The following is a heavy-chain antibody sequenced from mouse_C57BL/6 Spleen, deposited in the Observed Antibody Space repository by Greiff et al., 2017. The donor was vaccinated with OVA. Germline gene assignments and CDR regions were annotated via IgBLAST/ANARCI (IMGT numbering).Heavy chain of an antibody. CDR1: GFTFSSYG. D-gene: IGHD2-5*01. V-gene: IGHV5-6*01. CDR2: ISSGGSYT. J-gene: IGHJ2*01. CDR3: ASPYYSNYEGVFGY. Sequence: VQLQQSGGDLVKPGGSLKLSCAASGFTFSSYGMSWVRQTPDKRLEWVATISSGGSYTYYPDSVKGRYTISRDNAKNTLYLQMSSLKSEDTAMYYCASPYYSNYEGVFGYWGQGTTLTVSS.